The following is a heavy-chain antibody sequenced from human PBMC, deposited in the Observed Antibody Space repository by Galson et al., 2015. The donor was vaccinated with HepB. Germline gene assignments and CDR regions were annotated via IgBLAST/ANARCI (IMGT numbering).Heavy chain of an antibody. CDR3: VRDQASHSSSRLDIDH. J-gene: IGHJ4*02. CDR1: GYTFSDFG. CDR2: ISAYTGKT. D-gene: IGHD6-13*01. V-gene: IGHV1-18*01. Sequence: SVKVSCKASGYTFSDFGITWVRQAPGQGLEWMGWISAYTGKTIHAPKLQSRVTLSTDTSTSTAYMELRSLRSDDTAVYYCVRDQASHSSSRLDIDHWGQGTLVTVSS.